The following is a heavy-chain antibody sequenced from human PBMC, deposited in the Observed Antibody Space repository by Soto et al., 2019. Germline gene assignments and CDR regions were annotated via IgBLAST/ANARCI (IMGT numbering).Heavy chain of an antibody. Sequence: EVQLVQSGGGVVQPGGSLKLSCAASGVTFSASAIHWVRQASGKGLEWVGRIRSEANTYATAYAASVIGRFTISRDDSESTAYLQMNSLKAEDTAMYYCITLIDIAMVPQAEWGQGTLVTVSS. CDR1: GVTFSASA. D-gene: IGHD3-10*01. V-gene: IGHV3-73*01. J-gene: IGHJ4*02. CDR2: IRSEANTYAT. CDR3: ITLIDIAMVPQAE.